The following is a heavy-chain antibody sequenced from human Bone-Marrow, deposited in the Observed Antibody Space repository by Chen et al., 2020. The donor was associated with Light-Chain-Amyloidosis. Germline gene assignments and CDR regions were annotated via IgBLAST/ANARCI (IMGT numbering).Heavy chain of an antibody. CDR1: GFTFSTYA. Sequence: GGSLRLSCAASGFTFSTYAMSWVRQAPGKGLEWVSAITGRGGSTYYADSVKGRFTISRDNSKNTLSLLMNSLRAEDTAVYYCARAPGNTTGAPVYFDYWGQGTLVTVAS. D-gene: IGHD1-1*01. CDR3: ARAPGNTTGAPVYFDY. CDR2: ITGRGGST. V-gene: IGHV3-23*01. J-gene: IGHJ4*02.